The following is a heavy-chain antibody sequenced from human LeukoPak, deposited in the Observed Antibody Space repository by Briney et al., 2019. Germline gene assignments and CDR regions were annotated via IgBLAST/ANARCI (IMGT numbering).Heavy chain of an antibody. Sequence: QSGGSLRLSCAASGISVSNDYMSWVRQAPGKGLEWVSAIYADGYTRDAASVKGRFSISRHNSKNTVYLQMDNLRPEDTAVYYCAKGAPYCGGGDCYEVYDYWGQGTLVTVSS. CDR3: AKGAPYCGGGDCYEVYDY. V-gene: IGHV3-53*04. CDR1: GISVSNDY. CDR2: IYADGYT. D-gene: IGHD2-21*01. J-gene: IGHJ4*02.